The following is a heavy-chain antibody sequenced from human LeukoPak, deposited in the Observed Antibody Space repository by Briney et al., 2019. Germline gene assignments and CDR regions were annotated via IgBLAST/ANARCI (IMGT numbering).Heavy chain of an antibody. D-gene: IGHD3-16*01. V-gene: IGHV1-69*06. CDR1: GGTFSSYA. CDR3: ASHNVDLRGSQNFDY. J-gene: IGHJ4*02. CDR2: VIPIFGTA. Sequence: GASVKVSCKASGGTFSSYAISWVRQAPGQGLEWMGGVIPIFGTANYAQKFQGRVTITADKSTSTAYMELSSLRSEDTAVYYCASHNVDLRGSQNFDYWGQGTLVTVSS.